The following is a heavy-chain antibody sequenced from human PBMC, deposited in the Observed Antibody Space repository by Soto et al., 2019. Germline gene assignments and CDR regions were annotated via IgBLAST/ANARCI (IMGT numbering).Heavy chain of an antibody. Sequence: QVQLVQSGAEVKQPGASVKVSCKASGYTFTGFHIHWVRQAPGQGLEWMGWINPNGGGRNYAQKFQGWVTMTRDTSISTAYMELSRLKSDDTAVYYCARGSVGPTTDFDYWGPGTLVTVSS. CDR3: ARGSVGPTTDFDY. CDR2: INPNGGGR. CDR1: GYTFTGFH. D-gene: IGHD1-26*01. J-gene: IGHJ4*02. V-gene: IGHV1-2*04.